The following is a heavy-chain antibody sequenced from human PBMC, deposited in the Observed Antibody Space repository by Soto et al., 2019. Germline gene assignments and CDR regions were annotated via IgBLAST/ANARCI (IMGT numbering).Heavy chain of an antibody. Sequence: GGSLRLSCAASGITFSNYAMSWVRQAPGKGLEWVSTISDGGGTTSYADSVKGRFIMSRDNSKNTLYVQMNGLRAEDTAVYYCAKRPPGYCSGGRCPRALYFDYWGPGNLVTVSS. CDR2: ISDGGGTT. CDR1: GITFSNYA. V-gene: IGHV3-23*01. J-gene: IGHJ4*02. CDR3: AKRPPGYCSGGRCPRALYFDY. D-gene: IGHD2-15*01.